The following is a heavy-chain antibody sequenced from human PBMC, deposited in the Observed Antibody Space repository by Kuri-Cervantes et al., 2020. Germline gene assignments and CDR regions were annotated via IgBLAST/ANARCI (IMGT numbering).Heavy chain of an antibody. CDR1: GYTFTGYY. CDR2: INPNSGGT. V-gene: IGHV1-2*02. CDR3: ARDYPGDHDAFDI. J-gene: IGHJ3*02. Sequence: ASVKVSCKASGYTFTGYYMHWVRQAPGQGLEWMGWINPNSGGTNYAQKFQGRVTMTTDTSTSTVYMELRSLRSDDTAVYFCARDYPGDHDAFDIWGQGTMVTVSS. D-gene: IGHD3-16*01.